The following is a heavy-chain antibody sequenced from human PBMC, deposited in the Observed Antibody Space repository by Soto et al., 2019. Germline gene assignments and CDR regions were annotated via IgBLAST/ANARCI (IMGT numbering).Heavy chain of an antibody. CDR1: GFTLTSHP. CDR3: ARQYKYDISGYPHYFDH. CDR2: ISYDGNNK. V-gene: IGHV3-30-3*01. Sequence: QVQMVESGGGVVQPGRSLRLSCAASGFTLTSHPMHWVRQAPGKGLEWVAVISYDGNNKYYADSVKGRFTISRDNSNNPLFLQMNSLRAEDTAIYYCARQYKYDISGYPHYFDHWGQGTLVTVSS. J-gene: IGHJ4*02. D-gene: IGHD3-22*01.